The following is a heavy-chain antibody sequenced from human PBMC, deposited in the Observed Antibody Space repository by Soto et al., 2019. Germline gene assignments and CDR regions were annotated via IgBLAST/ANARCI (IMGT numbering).Heavy chain of an antibody. CDR3: ARAGYCSSTSCPIPWFDP. CDR2: ISAYNGNT. CDR1: GYTFTSYG. Sequence: ASVKVSCKASGYTFTSYGISWVRQAPGQGLEWMGWISAYNGNTNYAQKLQGRVTMTTDTSTSTDYMELRSLRSDDTAVYYCARAGYCSSTSCPIPWFDPWGQGTLVTVSS. D-gene: IGHD2-2*01. V-gene: IGHV1-18*04. J-gene: IGHJ5*02.